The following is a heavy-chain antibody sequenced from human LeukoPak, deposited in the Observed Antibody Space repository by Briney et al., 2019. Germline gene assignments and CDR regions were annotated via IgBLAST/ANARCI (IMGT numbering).Heavy chain of an antibody. D-gene: IGHD5-18*01. J-gene: IGHJ4*02. V-gene: IGHV3-72*01. CDR2: IRNEANRYTT. CDR1: GLTLGGYY. CDR3: TRLRNYGYDF. Sequence: GGSLRLSCAASGLTLGGYYMDWVRQAPRKGLEWVGRIRNEANRYTTEYAASVKGRFTISRDDSKNSLYLQMNSLKTEDTAVYYCTRLRNYGYDFWAQATLVTVSS.